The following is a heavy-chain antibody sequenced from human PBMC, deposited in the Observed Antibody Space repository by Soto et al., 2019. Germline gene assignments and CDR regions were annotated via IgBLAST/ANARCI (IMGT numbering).Heavy chain of an antibody. CDR1: GGSVNSGSYY. J-gene: IGHJ4*02. Sequence: QVQLQESGPGLVKPSETLSLTCAVSGGSVNSGSYYWTWIRQPPGKGLEWIGFVYFNGYTKYHPSLKSRITMSVDTSKNQFSLKLSSMTAADTAVYFCSRVDGDYRTDYWGQGTLVTVSS. CDR3: SRVDGDYRTDY. V-gene: IGHV4-61*01. D-gene: IGHD4-17*01. CDR2: VYFNGYT.